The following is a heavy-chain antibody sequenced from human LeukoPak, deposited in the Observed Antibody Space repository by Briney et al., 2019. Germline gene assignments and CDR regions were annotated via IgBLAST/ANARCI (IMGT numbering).Heavy chain of an antibody. CDR1: GFTFSDAW. CDR2: IKSKTDGGTP. Sequence: GGSLRPSCAASGFTFSDAWMSWVRQAPGKGLEWVGRIKSKTDGGTPDYVTPVKGRFTISRDDSKNTLYLQMNSLKTEDTAVYYCTTTTVTQKDFDYWGQGTLVIVSS. D-gene: IGHD4-17*01. J-gene: IGHJ4*02. V-gene: IGHV3-15*01. CDR3: TTTTVTQKDFDY.